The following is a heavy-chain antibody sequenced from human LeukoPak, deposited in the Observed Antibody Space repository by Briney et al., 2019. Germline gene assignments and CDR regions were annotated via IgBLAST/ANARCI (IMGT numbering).Heavy chain of an antibody. J-gene: IGHJ4*02. CDR1: GFTFSDYY. CDR2: ISSSGSTI. CDR3: ARDLWKYPFDY. Sequence: GGSLRLSCAASGFTFSDYYMSWIRQAPGKGLEWVSYISSSGSTIYYADSVKGRFTISRDNAKNSLYLQMNSLRAEATAVYYCARDLWKYPFDYWGQGTLVTVSS. D-gene: IGHD1-7*01. V-gene: IGHV3-11*01.